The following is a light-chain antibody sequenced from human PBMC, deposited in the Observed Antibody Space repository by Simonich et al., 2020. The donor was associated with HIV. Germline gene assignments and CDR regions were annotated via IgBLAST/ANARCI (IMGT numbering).Light chain of an antibody. J-gene: IGKJ4*01. CDR1: QSISDW. V-gene: IGKV1-5*03. CDR2: KAS. Sequence: DIQMTQSPSTLSASVGDRVTITCRASQSISDWLACYQQKPGKAPKVLIYKASTLERGVPSRFSGSGSGTEFTLTISSLQPDDFATYYCQQYNGYSLTFGGGTKVEIK. CDR3: QQYNGYSLT.